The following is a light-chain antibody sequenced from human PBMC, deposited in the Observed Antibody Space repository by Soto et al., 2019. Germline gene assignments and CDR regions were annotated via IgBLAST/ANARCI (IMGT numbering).Light chain of an antibody. CDR1: QYINTR. CDR2: QTS. CDR3: HQRQSWPRT. Sequence: EIVFTHSPATLSSFPVDRVTLSCRANQYINTRLAWYQHRPGQAPRLLIYQTSLRAAGIPARFSASGSGTDFTLTISDVQPEDFALYYCHQRQSWPRTFGQGTK. J-gene: IGKJ1*01. V-gene: IGKV3-11*01.